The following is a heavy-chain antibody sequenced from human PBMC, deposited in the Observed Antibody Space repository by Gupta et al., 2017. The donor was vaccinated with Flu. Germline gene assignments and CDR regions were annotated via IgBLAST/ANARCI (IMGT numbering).Heavy chain of an antibody. CDR1: GFTFSPYW. Sequence: EVQLVESGGGLVQPGGSVRLSCAASGFTFSPYWMSWVRRAPGKGLEWVANINQDASEKYYVDSVKGRFTISRDNTKNSLYLQMNSLRAEDTAAYYCATMTITVSGCSFDFWGQGTLVTVSS. CDR2: INQDASEK. V-gene: IGHV3-7*01. J-gene: IGHJ4*02. D-gene: IGHD3-3*01. CDR3: ATMTITVSGCSFDF.